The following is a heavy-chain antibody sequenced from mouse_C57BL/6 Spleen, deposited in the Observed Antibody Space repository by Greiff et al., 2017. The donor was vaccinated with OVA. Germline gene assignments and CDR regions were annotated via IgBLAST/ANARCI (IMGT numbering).Heavy chain of an antibody. Sequence: QVQLQQSGAELVRPGASVTLSCKASGYTFTDYEMHWVKQTPVHGLEWIGAIDPETGGTAYNQKFKGKAILTADKSSSTAYMELRSLTSEDSAVYYCTPITTVVAKGCAYWGQGTLVTVSA. CDR1: GYTFTDYE. D-gene: IGHD1-1*01. V-gene: IGHV1-15*01. CDR3: TPITTVVAKGCAY. CDR2: IDPETGGT. J-gene: IGHJ3*01.